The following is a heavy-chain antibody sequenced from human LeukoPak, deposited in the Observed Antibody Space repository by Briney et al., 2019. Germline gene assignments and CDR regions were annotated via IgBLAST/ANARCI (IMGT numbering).Heavy chain of an antibody. CDR1: GFTFSSYG. Sequence: GGSLRLSCAASGFTFSSYGMHWVRQAPGKGLEWVAVISYDGSNKYYADSVKGRFTISRDNSKNTLFLQMNSLRDDDTAVYYCVRGVGVSRFNYFDPWGQGTLVVVSS. CDR2: ISYDGSNK. D-gene: IGHD5-24*01. J-gene: IGHJ5*02. V-gene: IGHV3-30*03. CDR3: VRGVGVSRFNYFDP.